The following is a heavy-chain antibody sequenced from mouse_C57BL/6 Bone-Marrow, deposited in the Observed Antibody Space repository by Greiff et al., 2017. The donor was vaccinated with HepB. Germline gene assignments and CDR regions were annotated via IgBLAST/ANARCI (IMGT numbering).Heavy chain of an antibody. D-gene: IGHD1-1*01. J-gene: IGHJ3*01. CDR1: GYTFTSYW. Sequence: QVQLKQPGAELVKPGASVKMSCKASGYTFTSYWITWVKQRPGQGLEWIGDIYPGSGSTNYNEKFKSKATLTVDTSSSTAYMQLSSLTSEDSAVYYCARWGYYYGSSSWFAYWGQGTLVTVSA. CDR3: ARWGYYYGSSSWFAY. V-gene: IGHV1-55*01. CDR2: IYPGSGST.